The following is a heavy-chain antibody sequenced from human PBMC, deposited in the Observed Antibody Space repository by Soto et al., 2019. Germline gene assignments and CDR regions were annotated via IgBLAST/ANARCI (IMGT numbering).Heavy chain of an antibody. J-gene: IGHJ4*02. D-gene: IGHD1-7*01. Sequence: GSLRLSCAASVSTFSDYYMSWMRQGPGKGLEWVSYISSSGSTIYYADSVKGRFTISRDNAKNSLYLQMNSLRAEDTAVYYCARDLTGTTGYFDYWGQGTLVTVSS. CDR1: VSTFSDYY. CDR2: ISSSGSTI. CDR3: ARDLTGTTGYFDY. V-gene: IGHV3-11*01.